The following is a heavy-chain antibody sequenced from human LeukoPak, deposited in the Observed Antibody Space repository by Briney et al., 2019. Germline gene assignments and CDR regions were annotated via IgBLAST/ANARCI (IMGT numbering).Heavy chain of an antibody. J-gene: IGHJ4*02. D-gene: IGHD3-22*01. CDR3: ARDHYYDSTLDY. Sequence: SGGSLRLSCAASGFTFSSYPMHWVRQAPGKGLEWVAVISYDGSNKYYADSVKGRFTISRDNSKNTLYLQMNSLRAEDTAVYYCARDHYYDSTLDYWGQGTLVTVSS. CDR1: GFTFSSYP. CDR2: ISYDGSNK. V-gene: IGHV3-30-3*01.